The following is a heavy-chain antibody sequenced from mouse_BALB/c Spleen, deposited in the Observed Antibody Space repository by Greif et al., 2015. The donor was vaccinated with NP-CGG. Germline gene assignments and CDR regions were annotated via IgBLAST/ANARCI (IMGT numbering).Heavy chain of an antibody. CDR1: GFNIKDTY. CDR3: ARGTTATGDY. D-gene: IGHD1-2*01. J-gene: IGHJ2*01. Sequence: VQLQQSGAELVKPGASVKLSCTASGFNIKDTYMHWVKQRPEQGLEWIGRIDPANGNTKYDPKFQGKATITADTSSNTAYLQLSSLASEDTAVYYCARGTTATGDYWGQGTTLTVSS. V-gene: IGHV14-3*02. CDR2: IDPANGNT.